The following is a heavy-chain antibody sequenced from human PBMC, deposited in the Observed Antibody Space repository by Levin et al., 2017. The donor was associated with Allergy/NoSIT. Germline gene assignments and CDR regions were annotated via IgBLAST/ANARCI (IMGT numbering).Heavy chain of an antibody. CDR3: ARSLDRGGNSGSDY. Sequence: GESLKISCKASGYTFTGYYMHWVRQAPGQGLEWMGWINPNSGGTNYAQKFQGRVTMTRDTSISTAYMELSRLRSDDTAVYYCARSLDRGGNSGSDYWGQGTLVTVSS. V-gene: IGHV1-2*02. J-gene: IGHJ4*02. D-gene: IGHD4-23*01. CDR1: GYTFTGYY. CDR2: INPNSGGT.